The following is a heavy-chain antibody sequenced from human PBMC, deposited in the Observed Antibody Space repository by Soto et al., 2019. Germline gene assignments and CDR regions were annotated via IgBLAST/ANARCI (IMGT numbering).Heavy chain of an antibody. CDR3: AKGEIYDIAFDY. V-gene: IGHV3-23*01. Sequence: ESGGGLVQPGGSLRLSCAASGFTFSSYAMSWVRQAPGTGLEWVSAISGSGGSTYYADSVKGRFTISRDNSKNTLYLQMNSLRAEDTAVYYCAKGEIYDIAFDYWGQGTLVTVSS. J-gene: IGHJ4*02. CDR2: ISGSGGST. D-gene: IGHD3-9*01. CDR1: GFTFSSYA.